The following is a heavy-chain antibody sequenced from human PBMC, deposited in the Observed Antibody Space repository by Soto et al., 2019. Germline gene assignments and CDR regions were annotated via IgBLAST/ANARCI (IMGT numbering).Heavy chain of an antibody. CDR3: GRDPPLPAAMED. V-gene: IGHV4-4*02. CDR1: GGSISSSNW. CDR2: IYHSGST. Sequence: QVQLQESGPGLVKPSGTLSLTCAVSGGSISSSNWWSWVRQPPGKGLEWIGEIYHSGSTNYNPSHKRRATRSVAKPTTHFSLPRPSATAADTALYDCGRDPPLPAAMEDWGQGTLVTVSS. D-gene: IGHD2-2*01. J-gene: IGHJ4*02.